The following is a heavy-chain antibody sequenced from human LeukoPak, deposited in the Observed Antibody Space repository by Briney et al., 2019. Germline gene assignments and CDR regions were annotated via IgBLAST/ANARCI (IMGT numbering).Heavy chain of an antibody. Sequence: SETLSLTCTVSDDSISDYYRGWIRQPPGKGLEWIGYIHNSGTSTYNLSLKSRVTISVDTSRNQFSLRLTSMTAADTAVYYCARRGGDFHTGIVFDTWGQGTLVSVSS. CDR3: ARRGGDFHTGIVFDT. D-gene: IGHD3-16*01. CDR2: IHNSGTS. V-gene: IGHV4-59*12. J-gene: IGHJ4*02. CDR1: DDSISDYY.